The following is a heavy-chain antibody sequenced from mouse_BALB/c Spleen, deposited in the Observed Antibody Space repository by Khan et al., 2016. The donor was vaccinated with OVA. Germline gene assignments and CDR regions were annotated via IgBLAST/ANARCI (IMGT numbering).Heavy chain of an antibody. CDR3: ARDYGSSFWFAN. Sequence: VQLQQSGPDLVKPGASVKMSCKASGYTFTNYIIYWVKQKYGQGLEWIGYINHYNDGSKYNEKFKGKATLTSDKSSSTAYMELNGLTSDDSAVYYCARDYGSSFWFANWGQGTLVTVSA. CDR1: GYTFTNYI. V-gene: IGHV1S136*01. J-gene: IGHJ3*01. CDR2: INHYNDGS. D-gene: IGHD1-1*01.